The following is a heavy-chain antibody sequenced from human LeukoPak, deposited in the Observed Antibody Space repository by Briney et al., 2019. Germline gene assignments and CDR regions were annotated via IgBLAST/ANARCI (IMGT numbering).Heavy chain of an antibody. CDR1: GGSFSGYY. CDR3: ARDLVTVTKGFDI. Sequence: SETLSLTCAVYGGSFSGYYWSWIRQPPGKGLEWIGEINHSGSTNYNPSLKSRVTISVDTSKNQLSLKLSSVTAADTAVYYCARDLVTVTKGFDIWGQGTMVSVSS. D-gene: IGHD4-17*01. J-gene: IGHJ3*02. CDR2: INHSGST. V-gene: IGHV4-34*01.